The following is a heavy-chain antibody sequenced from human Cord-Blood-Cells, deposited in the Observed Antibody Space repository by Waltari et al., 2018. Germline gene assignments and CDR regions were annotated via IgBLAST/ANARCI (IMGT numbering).Heavy chain of an antibody. Sequence: QVQLVQSGAEVKKPGASVKVSCKASGYTFTSYDINWVRQATGQGLEWMGWRDPNSVYTGYARKCLGRVTMTRNTSLRTASMVLSSLRSEDAAVYYCARGARGARYSSSKFDWFDPWGQGPLVTVSS. D-gene: IGHD6-6*01. V-gene: IGHV1-8*01. CDR1: GYTFTSYD. CDR2: RDPNSVYT. CDR3: ARGARGARYSSSKFDWFDP. J-gene: IGHJ5*02.